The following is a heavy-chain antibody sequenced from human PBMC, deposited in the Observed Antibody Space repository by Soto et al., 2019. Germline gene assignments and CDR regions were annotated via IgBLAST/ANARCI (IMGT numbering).Heavy chain of an antibody. Sequence: GGSLRLSCAASGFTFSSFSMTWVRQAPGKGLEWVSSIFWRNGGTNYADSVKGRFTISRDNSRDTLYLQMDSLRAEDTAVYYCAKYGPTVTTRAFDFWGQGTMVTVSS. CDR3: AKYGPTVTTRAFDF. D-gene: IGHD4-4*01. CDR1: GFTFSSFS. V-gene: IGHV3-23*01. J-gene: IGHJ3*01. CDR2: IFWRNGGT.